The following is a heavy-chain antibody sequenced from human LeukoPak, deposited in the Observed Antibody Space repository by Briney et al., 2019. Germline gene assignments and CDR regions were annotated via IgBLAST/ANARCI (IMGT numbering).Heavy chain of an antibody. D-gene: IGHD6-13*01. CDR2: ISSSSSTI. CDR1: GFTFSSYN. CDR3: ARDYSSSWLSVYFYYFDY. Sequence: PGGSLRLSCVAFGFTFSSYNMNWVRQAPGKGLEWVSYISSSSSTIYYADSVKGRFTISRDNAKNSLYLQMNSLRDEDTAVYYCARDYSSSWLSVYFYYFDYWGQGTLVTVSS. V-gene: IGHV3-48*02. J-gene: IGHJ4*02.